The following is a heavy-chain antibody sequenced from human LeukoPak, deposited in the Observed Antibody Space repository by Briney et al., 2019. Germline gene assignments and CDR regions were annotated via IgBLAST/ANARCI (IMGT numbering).Heavy chain of an antibody. J-gene: IGHJ4*02. D-gene: IGHD6-19*01. CDR3: AREWEYSSGWYDF. Sequence: GGSLRLSCAASGFTFSSHWMHWVRQVPGKGLVWVSRINSDGSGTSYADSAKGRFTISRDNAKYTLYLQMNSLRAEDTAVYYCAREWEYSSGWYDFGGQGTLVTVSS. CDR1: GFTFSSHW. V-gene: IGHV3-74*01. CDR2: INSDGSGT.